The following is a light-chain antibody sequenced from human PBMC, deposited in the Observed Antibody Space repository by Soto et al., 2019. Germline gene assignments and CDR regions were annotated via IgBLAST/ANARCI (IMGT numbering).Light chain of an antibody. CDR2: RNN. Sequence: QSVLTQPPSASGTPGQRVTISCSGSSSKIGSNYVYWYQQLPGTAPKLLIYRNNQRPSGVPDRCSGSRSSTSGSLAISGLRSEDEADYYCAAWDDSLDVVFGRGAKLTVL. CDR3: AAWDDSLDVV. J-gene: IGLJ2*01. CDR1: SSKIGSNY. V-gene: IGLV1-47*01.